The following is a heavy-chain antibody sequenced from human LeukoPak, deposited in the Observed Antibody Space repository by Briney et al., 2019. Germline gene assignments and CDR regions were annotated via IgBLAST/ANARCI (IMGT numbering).Heavy chain of an antibody. Sequence: PGGSLRLSCAASGFTVSSNYMSWVRQAPGKGLEWVSVIYSGGSTYYADSVKGRFTISRDNSKNTRYLQMNSLRAEGTAVYYCAKMGITAAGTADYWGQGTLVTVSS. V-gene: IGHV3-53*01. CDR2: IYSGGST. CDR3: AKMGITAAGTADY. J-gene: IGHJ4*02. D-gene: IGHD6-13*01. CDR1: GFTVSSNY.